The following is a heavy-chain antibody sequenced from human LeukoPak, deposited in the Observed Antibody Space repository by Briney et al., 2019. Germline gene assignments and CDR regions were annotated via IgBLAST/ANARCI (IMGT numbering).Heavy chain of an antibody. CDR1: GGSISSSSYY. J-gene: IGHJ3*02. Sequence: SETLSLTCTVSGGSISSSSYYWGWIRQPPGKGLEWIGSIYYSGSTYYNPSLKSRVTISVDTSKNQFSLKLSSVTAADTAVYYCATLFRTDAFDIWGQGTMVTVSS. CDR3: ATLFRTDAFDI. CDR2: IYYSGST. V-gene: IGHV4-39*01.